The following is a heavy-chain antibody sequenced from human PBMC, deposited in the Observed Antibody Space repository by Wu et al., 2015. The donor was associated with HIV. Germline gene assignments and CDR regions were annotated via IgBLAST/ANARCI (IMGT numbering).Heavy chain of an antibody. CDR2: MNPDNGNT. CDR3: ARGLTGPMMTGALRY. J-gene: IGHJ4*02. Sequence: QAQLLQFGAEVKKPGSSVKVTCKASGDGFTSYAVSWVRQAPGQGLEWMGWMNPDNGNTAFAQKFQGRVTMTRNTSISTAYMELRSLRFDDAALYYCARGLTGPMMTGALRYWGQGTLVAVSP. CDR1: GDGFTSYA. V-gene: IGHV1-8*01. D-gene: IGHD3-9*01.